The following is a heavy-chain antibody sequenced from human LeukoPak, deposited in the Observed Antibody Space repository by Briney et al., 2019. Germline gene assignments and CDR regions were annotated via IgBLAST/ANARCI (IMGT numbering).Heavy chain of an antibody. CDR1: GGSISSSNW. V-gene: IGHV4-4*02. CDR3: ARDRREQWSWDY. Sequence: KPSETLSLTCAVSGGSISSSNWWNWVRQPPGKGLEWIGEIYHSGSTNYNPSLKSRVTISVDKSKNQFSLKLSSVTAADTAVYYCARDRREQWSWDYWGQGTLVTVSS. J-gene: IGHJ4*02. D-gene: IGHD6-19*01. CDR2: IYHSGST.